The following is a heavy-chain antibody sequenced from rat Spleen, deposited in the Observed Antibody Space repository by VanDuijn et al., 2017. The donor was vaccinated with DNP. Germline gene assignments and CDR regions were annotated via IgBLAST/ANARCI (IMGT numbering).Heavy chain of an antibody. CDR1: GFTFNNYW. V-gene: IGHV5-31*01. CDR2: ITTNGGST. Sequence: EVQLVESGGDLVQPGRSLKLSCVASGFTFNNYWMAWIRQVPGKGLEWVASITTNGGSTYYPDSVKGRFTISRDNVKNTLYLQMDSLRSEDTATYYCATRRGRALTGSHWFAYWGQGVMVTVSS. J-gene: IGHJ2*01. CDR3: ATRRGRALTGSHWFAY. D-gene: IGHD4-1*01.